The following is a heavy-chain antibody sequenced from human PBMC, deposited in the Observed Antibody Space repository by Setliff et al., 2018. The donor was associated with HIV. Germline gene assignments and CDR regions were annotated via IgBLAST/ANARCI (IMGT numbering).Heavy chain of an antibody. V-gene: IGHV1-2*06. CDR2: INPNMGDT. Sequence: ASVKVSCKASGYKFTGHHMQWMRQAPGQGLEWMGRINPNMGDTQYAQKFQGRIIMTRDTSINTVYMELSSLTSDGTALYYCARQDIPTGYYLFDYWGQGTQVTVSS. CDR3: ARQDIPTGYYLFDY. D-gene: IGHD3-9*01. CDR1: GYKFTGHH. J-gene: IGHJ4*02.